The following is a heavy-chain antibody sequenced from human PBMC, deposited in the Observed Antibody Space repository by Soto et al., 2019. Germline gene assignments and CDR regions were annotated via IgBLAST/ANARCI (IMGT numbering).Heavy chain of an antibody. Sequence: SETLSLTCTVSGGSISSGDYYWSWIRQPPGKGLEWIGYIYYSGSTYYNPSLKSRVTISVDTSKNQFSLKLSSVTAADTAVYYCARGLDWSGYYLSSPAVGFDPWGQGTLVTVSS. V-gene: IGHV4-30-4*01. J-gene: IGHJ5*02. D-gene: IGHD3-3*01. CDR1: GGSISSGDYY. CDR2: IYYSGST. CDR3: ARGLDWSGYYLSSPAVGFDP.